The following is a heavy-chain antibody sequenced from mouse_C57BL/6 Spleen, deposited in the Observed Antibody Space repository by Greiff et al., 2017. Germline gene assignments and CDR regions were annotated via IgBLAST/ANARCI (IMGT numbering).Heavy chain of an antibody. Sequence: QVQLKESGAELAKPGASVKMSCKASGYTFTSYWMHWVKQSPGQGLEWIGYINPSRGSTKDNQKSTDKATLTANKSSSTAYMQLSSLTNEDSAVLYLARRVGIDYVPFDYWGQGTTLTVSS. CDR3: ARRVGIDYVPFDY. CDR2: INPSRGST. CDR1: GYTFTSYW. J-gene: IGHJ2*01. V-gene: IGHV1-7*01. D-gene: IGHD2-13*01.